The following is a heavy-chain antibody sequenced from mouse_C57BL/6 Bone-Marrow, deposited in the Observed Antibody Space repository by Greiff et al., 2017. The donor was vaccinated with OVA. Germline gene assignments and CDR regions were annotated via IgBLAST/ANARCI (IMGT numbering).Heavy chain of an antibody. Sequence: EVKLMESGGGLVKPGGSLKLSCAASGFTFSSYAMSWVRQTPEKRLEWVATIGAGGSYTYYPDNVKGRCTISRDKAKNTLYLQMSHLKSEDTAMDYCARPNWVAWFAYWGQGTLVTVSA. V-gene: IGHV5-4*03. CDR1: GFTFSSYA. D-gene: IGHD4-1*01. CDR3: ARPNWVAWFAY. CDR2: IGAGGSYT. J-gene: IGHJ3*01.